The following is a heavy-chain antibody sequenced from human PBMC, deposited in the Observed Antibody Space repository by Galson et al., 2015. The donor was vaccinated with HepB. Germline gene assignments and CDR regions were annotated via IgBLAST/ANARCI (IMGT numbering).Heavy chain of an antibody. CDR2: IFWDDDK. D-gene: IGHD3-10*01. Sequence: PALVKPTQTLTLTCTFSGFSLTTSGVGVGWIRQPPWKALEWLAVIFWDDDKLYSPSLKSRLTITKDTSKHQVVLAMANVDPVDTATYYCAHTALLWFGEFSSYGMDVWGQGTTVTVSS. CDR1: GFSLTTSGVG. CDR3: AHTALLWFGEFSSYGMDV. V-gene: IGHV2-5*02. J-gene: IGHJ6*02.